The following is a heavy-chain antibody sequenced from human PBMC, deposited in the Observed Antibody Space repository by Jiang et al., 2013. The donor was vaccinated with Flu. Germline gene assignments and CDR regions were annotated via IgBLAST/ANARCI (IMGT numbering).Heavy chain of an antibody. J-gene: IGHJ5*02. CDR1: GYIFSTHW. Sequence: SLRISCTGFGYIFSTHWIGWVRQMPGRGLEWMGIIFPGDSNTKYSPSFRGQVTISVDKSVNSAYLHWSSLKASDTAMYYCTRHPKPNFDFWSGPTTNWFDTWGQGT. V-gene: IGHV5-51*01. CDR2: IFPGDSNT. D-gene: IGHD3-3*01. CDR3: TRHPKPNFDFWSGPTTNWFDT.